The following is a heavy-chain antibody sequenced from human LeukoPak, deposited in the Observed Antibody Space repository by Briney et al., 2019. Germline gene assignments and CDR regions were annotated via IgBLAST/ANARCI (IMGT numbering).Heavy chain of an antibody. J-gene: IGHJ4*02. Sequence: GGSLRLSCAASGFTFSVNSMNWVRQAPGKGLEWVSYISRTGGTIYYADSMKGRFTISRDNAKNSLYLQMNSLRVEDTAVYYCAKVVGNYNFLTGYYKTYYFDHWGEGTLVTVSS. CDR3: AKVVGNYNFLTGYYKTYYFDH. CDR1: GFTFSVNS. CDR2: ISRTGGTI. D-gene: IGHD3-9*01. V-gene: IGHV3-48*04.